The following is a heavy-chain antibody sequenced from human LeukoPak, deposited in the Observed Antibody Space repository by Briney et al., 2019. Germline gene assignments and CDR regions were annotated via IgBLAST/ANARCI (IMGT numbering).Heavy chain of an antibody. CDR3: ARLWYCSGGSCESDAFDI. V-gene: IGHV4-34*01. CDR2: INHSGST. Sequence: PSETLSLTCAVYGGSFSGYYWSWIRQPPGKGLEWIGEINHSGSTNYNPSLKSRVTISVDTSKNQFSLKLSSVTAADTAVYYCARLWYCSGGSCESDAFDIWGQGTMVTVSS. D-gene: IGHD2-15*01. CDR1: GGSFSGYY. J-gene: IGHJ3*02.